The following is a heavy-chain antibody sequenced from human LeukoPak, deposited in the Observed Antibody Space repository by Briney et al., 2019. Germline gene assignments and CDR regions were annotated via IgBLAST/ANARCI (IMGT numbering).Heavy chain of an antibody. V-gene: IGHV4-39*01. CDR1: GGSISSTTYY. CDR3: ARPISVRGWDFDY. J-gene: IGHJ4*02. Sequence: SETLSLTCIVSGGSISSTTYYWGWIRQPPGKRLEWIGSIYYSGNTYYNPSLKSRVTISIDTSKNQFSLNLNSVTAADTAVYYCARPISVRGWDFDYWGQGTLVTVSS. CDR2: IYYSGNT. D-gene: IGHD6-19*01.